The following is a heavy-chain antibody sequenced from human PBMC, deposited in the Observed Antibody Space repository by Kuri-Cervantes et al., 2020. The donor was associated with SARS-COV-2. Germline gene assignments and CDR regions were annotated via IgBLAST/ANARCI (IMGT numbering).Heavy chain of an antibody. CDR1: GGSFNGYY. D-gene: IGHD3-3*01. CDR2: INHTGST. CDR3: ARHHYDFWSGYHENWFDS. J-gene: IGHJ5*01. Sequence: SQTLSLTCAVYGGSFNGYYWTWIRQPPGKGLEWIGEINHTGSTNYNPSLKSRVTISVDTSKNQFSLKLSSVTAADTAVYYCARHHYDFWSGYHENWFDSWGQGNLVNGFS. V-gene: IGHV4-34*01.